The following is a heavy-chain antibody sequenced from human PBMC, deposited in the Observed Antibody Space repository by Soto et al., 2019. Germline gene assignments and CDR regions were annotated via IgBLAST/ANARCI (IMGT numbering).Heavy chain of an antibody. D-gene: IGHD3-22*01. V-gene: IGHV4-39*01. CDR2: VYYSGGT. CDR1: GFSVNRGDYY. J-gene: IGHJ5*02. CDR3: ARHFRSYSGGYHWFGP. Sequence: SETLSLTCTVSGFSVNRGDYYWAWMRQPPGKGLEWIGSVYYSGGTHQNPSQSRFIISIDTAKNQISLRLKSVTAADAAVYYCARHFRSYSGGYHWFGPWGQGTLVTVYS.